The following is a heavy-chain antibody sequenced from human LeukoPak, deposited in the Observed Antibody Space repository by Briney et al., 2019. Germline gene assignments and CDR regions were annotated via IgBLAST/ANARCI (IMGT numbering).Heavy chain of an antibody. CDR3: ARWANSWWAFDI. J-gene: IGHJ3*02. CDR1: GDTFSSYA. D-gene: IGHD2-15*01. Sequence: SVKVSCKASGDTFSSYAISWVRQAPGQGLERMGRIIPILDMANYAQKFQGRVTITADKSTSTAYMELSSLRSDDTAVYYCARWANSWWAFDIWGQGTMVTVSS. V-gene: IGHV1-69*04. CDR2: IIPILDMA.